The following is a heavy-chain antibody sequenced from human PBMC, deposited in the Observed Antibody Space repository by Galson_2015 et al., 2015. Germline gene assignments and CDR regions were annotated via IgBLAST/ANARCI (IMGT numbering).Heavy chain of an antibody. D-gene: IGHD3-22*01. V-gene: IGHV1-3*01. CDR3: AREYYDSSGYAYYFDY. Sequence: SVKVSCKASGYTFTSYAMHWVRQAPGQRLEWMGWINAGNGNTKYSQKFQGRVTITRDTSASTAYMELSSLRSEDTAVYYCAREYYDSSGYAYYFDYWGQGTLVTVSS. J-gene: IGHJ4*02. CDR2: INAGNGNT. CDR1: GYTFTSYA.